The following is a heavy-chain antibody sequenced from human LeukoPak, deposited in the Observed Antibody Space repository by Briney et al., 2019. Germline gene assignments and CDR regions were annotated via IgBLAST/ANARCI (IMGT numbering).Heavy chain of an antibody. V-gene: IGHV3-20*04. CDR2: INWNGGTT. J-gene: IGHJ4*02. Sequence: GGSLRLSCAASGFTVDDYGMSWVRQAPGKGLEWVSGINWNGGTTGYADSVKGRFTISRDNSKNTMSVQMDDLRAEDTAVYYCTRYNNDHFDYWGQGTLVTVSS. D-gene: IGHD1-14*01. CDR3: TRYNNDHFDY. CDR1: GFTVDDYG.